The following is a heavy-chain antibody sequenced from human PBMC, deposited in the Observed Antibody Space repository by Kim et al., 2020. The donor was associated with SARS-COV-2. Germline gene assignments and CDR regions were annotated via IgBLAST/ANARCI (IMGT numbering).Heavy chain of an antibody. V-gene: IGHV3-30*04. CDR3: ARDLRGPSPTNWFDP. CDR2: ISYDGSNK. J-gene: IGHJ5*02. Sequence: GGSLRLSCAASGFTFSSYAMHWVRQAPGKGLEWVAVISYDGSNKYYADSVKGRFTISRDNSKNTLYLQMNSLRAEDTAVYYCARDLRGPSPTNWFDPWGQGTLVTVSS. CDR1: GFTFSSYA.